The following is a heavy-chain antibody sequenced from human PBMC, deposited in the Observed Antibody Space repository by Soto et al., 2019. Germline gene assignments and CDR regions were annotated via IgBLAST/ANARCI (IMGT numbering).Heavy chain of an antibody. Sequence: GGSLRLSCAASGFTFSTYWMHWVRQAPGKGLVWVSRSNSDGRSTDHADSVKGRFTISRDNAKNTLYLQMNSLRDEDTAEYYCARETSSWSLDYWGQGMLVTVSS. CDR3: ARETSSWSLDY. CDR2: SNSDGRST. V-gene: IGHV3-74*01. J-gene: IGHJ4*02. D-gene: IGHD6-13*01. CDR1: GFTFSTYW.